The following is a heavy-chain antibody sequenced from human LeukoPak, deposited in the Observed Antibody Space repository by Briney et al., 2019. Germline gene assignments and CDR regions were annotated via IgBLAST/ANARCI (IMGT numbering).Heavy chain of an antibody. CDR3: ARGPMQIDY. CDR1: GGSFSGYY. Sequence: SETLSLTCAVYGGSFSGYYWSWIRQPPGKGLEWIGSAYYSGSTYYNPSLKSRVTISVDTSKNRFSLKPSSVTAADTAVYYCARGPMQIDYWGQGTLVTVSS. CDR2: AYYSGST. J-gene: IGHJ4*02. V-gene: IGHV4-34*01.